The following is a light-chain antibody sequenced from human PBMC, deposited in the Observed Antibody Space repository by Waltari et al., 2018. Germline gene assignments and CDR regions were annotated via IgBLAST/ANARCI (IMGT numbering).Light chain of an antibody. V-gene: IGLV2-14*01. CDR2: EVS. CDR3: SSFTTSSTYV. Sequence: QSALTQPASVSGSPGQSITISCTGTNSDVGASNYVSWYQHYPGKVPKLMIYEVSNRPSGVSNRFSGSKSGNTASLTISGLQAEDEADYHCSSFTTSSTYVFGTGTKVTVL. CDR1: NSDVGASNY. J-gene: IGLJ1*01.